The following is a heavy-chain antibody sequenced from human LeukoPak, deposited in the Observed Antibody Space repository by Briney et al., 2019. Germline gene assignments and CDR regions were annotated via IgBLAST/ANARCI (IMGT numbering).Heavy chain of an antibody. CDR1: GFIFSSYG. V-gene: IGHV3-23*01. D-gene: IGHD2-2*01. CDR3: AKDSLRTLPAASFDF. J-gene: IGHJ4*02. CDR2: ISGSGGST. Sequence: GGSLRLSCAASGFIFSSYGMTWVRQAPGKGLEWVSAISGSGGSTYYADSVKGRFTISRDNSKNTLHLLMNSLRAEDTAVYYCAKDSLRTLPAASFDFWGQGTLVTVSS.